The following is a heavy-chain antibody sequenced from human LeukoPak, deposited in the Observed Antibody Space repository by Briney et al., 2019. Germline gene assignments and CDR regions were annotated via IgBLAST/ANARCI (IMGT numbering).Heavy chain of an antibody. J-gene: IGHJ4*02. CDR3: ARDHNGVLDY. V-gene: IGHV4-59*01. CDR2: IYYSGST. D-gene: IGHD2-8*01. Sequence: SETLSLTCTVSGGSISSYYWSWIRQPPGKGLEWIGYIYYSGSTNYNPSLKSRVTISVDTSKNQFSLKLSSVTAAVTAVYYCARDHNGVLDYWGQGTLVTVSS. CDR1: GGSISSYY.